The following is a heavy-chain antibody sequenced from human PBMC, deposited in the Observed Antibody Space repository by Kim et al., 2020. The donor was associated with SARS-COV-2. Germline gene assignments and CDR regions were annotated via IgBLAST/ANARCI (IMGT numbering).Heavy chain of an antibody. D-gene: IGHD3-22*01. V-gene: IGHV1-58*01. CDR2: IVVGSGNT. Sequence: SVKVSCKASGFTFTSSAVQWVRQARGQRLEWIGWIVVGSGNTNYAQKFQERVTITRDMSTSTAYMELSSLRSEDTAVYYCAADSNTMIVASDYWGQEPWSPSPQ. CDR1: GFTFTSSA. J-gene: IGHJ4*01. CDR3: AADSNTMIVASDY.